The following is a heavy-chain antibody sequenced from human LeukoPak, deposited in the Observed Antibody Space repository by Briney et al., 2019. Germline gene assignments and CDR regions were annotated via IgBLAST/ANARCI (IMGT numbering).Heavy chain of an antibody. J-gene: IGHJ4*02. CDR2: IYHSGST. CDR1: GGSISSGGYS. Sequence: SQTLSLTCAVSGGSISSGGYSWSWIRQPPGKGLEWIGYIYHSGSTYYNPSLKSRVTISVDRSKNQFSLKLSSVTAADTAVYYCARLQLTGEIDYWGQGTLVTVSS. V-gene: IGHV4-30-2*01. CDR3: ARLQLTGEIDY. D-gene: IGHD7-27*01.